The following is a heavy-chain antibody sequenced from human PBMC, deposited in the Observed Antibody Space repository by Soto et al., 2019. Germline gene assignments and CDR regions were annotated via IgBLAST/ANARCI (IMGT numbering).Heavy chain of an antibody. Sequence: QVQLQQWGAGPLRPLETLSLTCGVSGGSFRGYYWAWIRQSTGKGLEWIGEINDRGSINYNPSLKSRVSISVDTSKNHYSLNLRSVTAAATAVYYCARESHDILTGPPWVWYFDLWGRGTLVTVSS. D-gene: IGHD3-9*01. CDR2: INDRGSI. V-gene: IGHV4-34*01. CDR1: GGSFRGYY. CDR3: ARESHDILTGPPWVWYFDL. J-gene: IGHJ2*01.